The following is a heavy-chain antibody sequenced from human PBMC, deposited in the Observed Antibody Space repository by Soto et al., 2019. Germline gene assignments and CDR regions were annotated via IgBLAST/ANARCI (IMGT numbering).Heavy chain of an antibody. V-gene: IGHV5-51*01. D-gene: IGHD6-13*01. CDR1: GYSFTSYW. CDR3: ARQKDSSSWRYYYGMDV. J-gene: IGHJ6*02. CDR2: IYPGDSDT. Sequence: GESLKISCKGSGYSFTSYWIGWVRQMPGKGLEWMGIIYPGDSDTRYSPSFQGQVTISADKSISTAYLQWSSLKASDTAMYHCARQKDSSSWRYYYGMDVWGQGTTVTVSS.